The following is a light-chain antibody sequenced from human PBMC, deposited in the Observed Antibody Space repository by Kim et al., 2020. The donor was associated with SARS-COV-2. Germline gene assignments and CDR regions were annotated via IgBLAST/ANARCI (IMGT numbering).Light chain of an antibody. J-gene: IGKJ2*03. Sequence: YATIGDRVTISCRANKSISSWLAWYQQKPGKAPKLLIYKTSYLESGVPSGFSGSGSGTEFTLTIASLQPDDFATYYCQQYDKDPYSFGQGTKLEI. CDR1: KSISSW. CDR3: QQYDKDPYS. V-gene: IGKV1-5*03. CDR2: KTS.